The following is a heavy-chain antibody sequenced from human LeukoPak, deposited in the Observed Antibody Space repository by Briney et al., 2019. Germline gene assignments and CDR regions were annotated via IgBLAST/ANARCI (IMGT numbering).Heavy chain of an antibody. Sequence: PSETLSLTCAVSGYSISSGYYWGWIRQPPGKGLEWIGRIYHSGSTYYNPSLKSRVTISVDTSKNQFSLKLSSVTAADTAVYYCAGRGGVVVPAAMFSRAYYFDYWGQGTLVTVSS. CDR3: AGRGGVVVPAAMFSRAYYFDY. V-gene: IGHV4-38-2*01. J-gene: IGHJ4*02. D-gene: IGHD2-2*01. CDR2: IYHSGST. CDR1: GYSISSGYY.